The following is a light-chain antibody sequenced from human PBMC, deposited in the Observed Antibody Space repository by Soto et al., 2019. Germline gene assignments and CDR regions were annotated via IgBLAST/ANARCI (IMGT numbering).Light chain of an antibody. J-gene: IGLJ1*01. CDR2: SDN. Sequence: QSVLTQPPSVSGAPGQRVTISCTGSSSNIGAGYVVHWYQQLPGAAPKLLIFSDNNRPSGVPDRFSGSKSGISASVAITGLQTEDEADYYCQTYDNNSDYVFGTGTKVTVL. V-gene: IGLV1-40*01. CDR1: SSNIGAGYV. CDR3: QTYDNNSDYV.